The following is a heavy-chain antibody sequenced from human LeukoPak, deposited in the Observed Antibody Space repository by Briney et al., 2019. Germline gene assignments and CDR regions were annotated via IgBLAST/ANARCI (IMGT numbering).Heavy chain of an antibody. Sequence: ASVKVSCKASGYTFTSCGISWVRQAPGQGLEWMGWISAYNGNTNYAQKLQGRVTMTTDTSTSTAYIELRSLRSDDTAVYYCARADGKWLAYCSGGSCSRSFDPWGQGTLVTVSS. V-gene: IGHV1-18*01. CDR2: ISAYNGNT. CDR1: GYTFTSCG. CDR3: ARADGKWLAYCSGGSCSRSFDP. J-gene: IGHJ5*02. D-gene: IGHD2-15*01.